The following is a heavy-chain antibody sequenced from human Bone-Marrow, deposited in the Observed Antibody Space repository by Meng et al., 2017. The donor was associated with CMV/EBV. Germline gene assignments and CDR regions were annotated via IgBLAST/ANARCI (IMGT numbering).Heavy chain of an antibody. D-gene: IGHD3-10*01. CDR1: GGSFSGYY. V-gene: IGHV4-34*01. Sequence: LTCAVYGGSFSGYYWSWIRQSPGKGLEWIGEINHSGSTNYNPSLKSRVTISVDTSKKQFSLMLTSMTAADTAVFFCARSTYGGFFQHWGQGTLVTVSS. CDR2: INHSGST. J-gene: IGHJ1*01. CDR3: ARSTYGGFFQH.